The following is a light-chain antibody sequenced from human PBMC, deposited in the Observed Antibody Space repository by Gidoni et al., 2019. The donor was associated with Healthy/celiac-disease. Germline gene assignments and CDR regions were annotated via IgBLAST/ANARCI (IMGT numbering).Light chain of an antibody. V-gene: IGLV1-44*01. CDR2: SNN. J-gene: IGLJ2*01. CDR3: AAWDDSLNGPGVV. CDR1: SSNIGSNT. Sequence: QSVLTQPPSASGTPGQRGPISCSGSSSNIGSNTVNWYQQLPGTAPKLLIYSNNQRPSGVPARFSGSTSGTSASLAISGLQSEDEADYYCAAWDDSLNGPGVVFGGGTKLTVL.